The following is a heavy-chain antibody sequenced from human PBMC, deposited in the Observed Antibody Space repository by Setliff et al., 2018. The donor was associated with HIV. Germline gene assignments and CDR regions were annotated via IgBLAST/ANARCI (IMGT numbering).Heavy chain of an antibody. Sequence: SGPTLVNPTQTLTLTCTFSGFSLATSGMCVNWIRQPPGKAPEWLALIYWDDDKRYSPSLKSRLTITKDTSKNQVVLTMTNMDPVDTATYYCAHILQDPPSHFYYYFYMDVWGKGTTVTVSS. V-gene: IGHV2-5*08. J-gene: IGHJ6*03. CDR3: AHILQDPPSHFYYYFYMDV. CDR2: IYWDDDK. CDR1: GFSLATSGMC. D-gene: IGHD3-3*02.